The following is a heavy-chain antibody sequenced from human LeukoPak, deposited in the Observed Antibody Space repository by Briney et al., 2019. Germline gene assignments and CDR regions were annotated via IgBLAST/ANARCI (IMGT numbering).Heavy chain of an antibody. D-gene: IGHD3-16*01. V-gene: IGHV1-69*13. J-gene: IGHJ4*02. CDR1: GGTFSSYA. CDR3: ARESPQGGIDY. Sequence: GASVKVSCKASGGTFSSYAISWVRQAPGHGLEWMGGIIPIFGTANYAQKFQGRVTITADESTSTAYMELSSLRSEDTAVCYCARESPQGGIDYWGQGTLVTVSS. CDR2: IIPIFGTA.